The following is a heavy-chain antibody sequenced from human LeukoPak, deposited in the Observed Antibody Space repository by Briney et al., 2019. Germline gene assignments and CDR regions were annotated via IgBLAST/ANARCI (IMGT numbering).Heavy chain of an antibody. J-gene: IGHJ6*02. Sequence: ASVKVSCTVSGYTLTSYYMHWVRQAPGQGLEWMGIINPSGGSTSSAQKFQGRVTMTRDTATSTVYMELSSLRSDDTAVYYWSRNWVLGYYYGMDVWGQGNPVTVSS. V-gene: IGHV1-46*01. CDR1: GYTLTSYY. D-gene: IGHD2-8*01. CDR2: INPSGGST. CDR3: SRNWVLGYYYGMDV.